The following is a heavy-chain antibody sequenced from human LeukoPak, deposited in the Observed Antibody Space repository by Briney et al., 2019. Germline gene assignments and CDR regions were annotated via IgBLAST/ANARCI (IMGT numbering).Heavy chain of an antibody. CDR3: AKDNPTYYYGSGSSDAFDI. Sequence: PGGSLRLSCAASGFTFSSFAMNWVRQAPGKGLEWVSYISSSSSTIYYADSVKGRFTISRDNSKNTLYLQMNSLRAEDTAVYYCAKDNPTYYYGSGSSDAFDIWGQGTMVTVSS. D-gene: IGHD3-10*01. CDR2: ISSSSSTI. CDR1: GFTFSSFA. V-gene: IGHV3-23*01. J-gene: IGHJ3*02.